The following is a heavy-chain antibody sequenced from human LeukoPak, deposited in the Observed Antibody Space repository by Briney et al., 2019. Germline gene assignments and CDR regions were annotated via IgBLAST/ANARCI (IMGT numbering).Heavy chain of an antibody. Sequence: PGGSLRLSCAASGFTLSGSAMHWVRQASGKGLEWVGRIRSKANSYATAYVASVKGRFTISRDDSKNTAYLQVNSLKTEDTAVYYCTREDGSGSYYSSFVWWGQGALVTVSS. J-gene: IGHJ4*02. CDR2: IRSKANSYAT. CDR1: GFTLSGSA. D-gene: IGHD3-10*01. V-gene: IGHV3-73*01. CDR3: TREDGSGSYYSSFVW.